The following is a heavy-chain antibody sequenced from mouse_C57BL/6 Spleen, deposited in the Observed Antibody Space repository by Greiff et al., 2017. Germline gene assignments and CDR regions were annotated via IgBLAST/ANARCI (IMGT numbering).Heavy chain of an antibody. CDR1: GYTFTSYW. J-gene: IGHJ2*01. CDR3: ARSTMVSTGFGC. D-gene: IGHD2-2*01. Sequence: QVQLQQPGAELVKPGASVKLSCKASGYTFTSYWMHWVKQRPGQGLEWIGMIHPNSGSTNYNEKFKSKATLTVDKSSSTAYMQRSSLTSEDSAVYYCARSTMVSTGFGCWGQGATLSVSS. CDR2: IHPNSGST. V-gene: IGHV1-64*01.